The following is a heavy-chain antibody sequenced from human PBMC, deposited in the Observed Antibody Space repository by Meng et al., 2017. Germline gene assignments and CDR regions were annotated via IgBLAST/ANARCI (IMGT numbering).Heavy chain of an antibody. Sequence: QAQLVQSGAEVKKPGASVKVSCKAAGYTFTSYAMHWVRQAPGQRLEWMGWINAGKGNTKYSQKFQGRVTITRDTSASTAYMELSSLRSEDTAVYYCARSHVLLWFGEDLDYWGQGTLVTVSS. CDR1: GYTFTSYA. CDR3: ARSHVLLWFGEDLDY. V-gene: IGHV1-3*01. D-gene: IGHD3-10*01. CDR2: INAGKGNT. J-gene: IGHJ4*02.